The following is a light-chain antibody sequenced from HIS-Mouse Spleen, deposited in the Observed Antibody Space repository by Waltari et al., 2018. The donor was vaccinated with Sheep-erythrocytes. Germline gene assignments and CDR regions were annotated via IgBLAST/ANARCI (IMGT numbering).Light chain of an antibody. CDR1: QGISSD. CDR2: AAS. Sequence: AIRMTQSPSSLSASTGDRVTITCRASQGISSDLAWYQQKPGKAPKLLSYAASTLQSGVPSRFSGSGAGTDFTLTISCLQSEDFATYCCQQYYSYPWTFGQGTKVEIK. V-gene: IGKV1-8*01. J-gene: IGKJ1*01. CDR3: QQYYSYPWT.